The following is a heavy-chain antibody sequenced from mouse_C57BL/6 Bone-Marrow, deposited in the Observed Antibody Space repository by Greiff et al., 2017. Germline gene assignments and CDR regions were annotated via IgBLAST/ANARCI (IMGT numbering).Heavy chain of an antibody. CDR2: ISDGGSYT. J-gene: IGHJ2*01. D-gene: IGHD1-1*01. CDR3: ARAPYYYGSSFLDY. V-gene: IGHV5-4*03. Sequence: EVKLVESGGGLVKPGGSLKLSCAASGFTFSSYAMSWVRQTPEKRLEWVATISDGGSYTYYPDNVKGRFTISRDNAKNNLYLQMSHLKSEDTAMYYCARAPYYYGSSFLDYWGQGTTLTVSS. CDR1: GFTFSSYA.